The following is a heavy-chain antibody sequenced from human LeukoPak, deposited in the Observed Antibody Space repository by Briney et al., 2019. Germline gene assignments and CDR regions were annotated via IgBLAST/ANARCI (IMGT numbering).Heavy chain of an antibody. Sequence: ASVKVSCKASGYTFTGYYMHWVPQAPGQGLEWMGWINPNSGGTNYAQKFQGRVTMTRDTSISTAYMELSRLRSDDTAVYYCARLKLAGELLQVYFDYWGQGTLVTVSS. CDR3: ARLKLAGELLQVYFDY. CDR2: INPNSGGT. D-gene: IGHD1-26*01. CDR1: GYTFTGYY. V-gene: IGHV1-2*02. J-gene: IGHJ4*02.